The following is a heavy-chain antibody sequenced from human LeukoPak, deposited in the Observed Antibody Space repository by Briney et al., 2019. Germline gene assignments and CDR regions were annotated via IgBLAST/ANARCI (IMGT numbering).Heavy chain of an antibody. CDR3: ARDGPHDY. CDR1: GFTFSNAW. J-gene: IGHJ4*02. CDR2: VSYDGSHK. Sequence: GGSLRLSCAASGFTFSNAWMSWVRQAPGKGLEWVAVVSYDGSHKYYADSVKGRSTISRDNSRNTLYLQMDGLRAEDTALYYCARDGPHDYWGQGTLVTVSS. V-gene: IGHV3-30*03.